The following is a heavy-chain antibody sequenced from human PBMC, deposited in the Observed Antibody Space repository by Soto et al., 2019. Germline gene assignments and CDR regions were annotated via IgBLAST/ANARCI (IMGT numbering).Heavy chain of an antibody. D-gene: IGHD3-3*01. CDR2: INHSGST. CDR1: GGSFSGYY. V-gene: IGHV4-34*01. Sequence: QVQLQQWGAGLLKPSETLSLTCAVYGGSFSGYYWSWIRQPPGKGLEWIGEINHSGSTNYNPSLKSRVTISVDTSKNQFSLKLSSVTAADTAVYYCARGITYDFWSGYSSYYYYYYMDVWGKGTTVTVSS. CDR3: ARGITYDFWSGYSSYYYYYYMDV. J-gene: IGHJ6*03.